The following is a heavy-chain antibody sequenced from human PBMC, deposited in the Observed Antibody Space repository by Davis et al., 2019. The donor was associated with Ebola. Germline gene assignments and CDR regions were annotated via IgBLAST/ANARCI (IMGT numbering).Heavy chain of an antibody. CDR3: FFGSDLATTGGY. V-gene: IGHV3-73*01. CDR1: GFSISGSL. CDR2: IRSKAESYAT. J-gene: IGHJ4*02. D-gene: IGHD1-1*01. Sequence: GESLKISCAASGFSISGSLMHWVRQASGKGLEWVGRIRSKAESYATAYAASVKGRFTMSRDDSKNTAYLQMNSLKTEDTAVYYCFFGSDLATTGGYWGQGILVTVSS.